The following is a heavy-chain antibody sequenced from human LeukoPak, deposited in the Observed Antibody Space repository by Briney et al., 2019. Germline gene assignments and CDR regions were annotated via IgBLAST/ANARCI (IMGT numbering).Heavy chain of an antibody. CDR3: AGDLGAGDWYFDL. Sequence: GGSLRLSCAASGFTFSSYWMSWVRQAPGKGLEWVANIKQDGSEKYYVDSVKGRFTISRDNAKNSLYLQMNSLRAEDTAVYYCAGDLGAGDWYFDLWGRGTLVTVSS. CDR1: GFTFSSYW. J-gene: IGHJ2*01. CDR2: IKQDGSEK. V-gene: IGHV3-7*01. D-gene: IGHD3-16*01.